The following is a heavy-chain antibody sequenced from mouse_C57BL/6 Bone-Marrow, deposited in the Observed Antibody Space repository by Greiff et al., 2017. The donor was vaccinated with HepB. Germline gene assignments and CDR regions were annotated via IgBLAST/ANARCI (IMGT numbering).Heavy chain of an antibody. CDR1: GFTFSDYG. D-gene: IGHD2-3*01. CDR3: ARRSWDGYYFDY. CDR2: ISSGSSTI. Sequence: EVKLQESGGGLVKPGGSLKLSCAASGFTFSDYGMHWVRQAPEKGLEWVAYISSGSSTIYYADTVKGRFTISRDNAKNTLFLQMTSLRSEDTAMYYCARRSWDGYYFDYWGQGTTLTVSS. V-gene: IGHV5-17*01. J-gene: IGHJ2*01.